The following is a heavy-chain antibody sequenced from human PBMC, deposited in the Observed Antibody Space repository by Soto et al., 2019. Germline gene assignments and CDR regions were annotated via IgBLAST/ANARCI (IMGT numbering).Heavy chain of an antibody. CDR1: GFTFSSYG. V-gene: IGHV3-30*18. Sequence: QVQLVESGGGVVQPGRSLRLSCAASGFTFSSYGMHWVRQAPGKGLEWVAVISYDGSNKYYADSVKGRFTISRDNSKNTLYLQMNSLRAEDTAVYYCAKSWNYFSNYFDDWGQGTLVTVSS. CDR3: AKSWNYFSNYFDD. D-gene: IGHD1-7*01. J-gene: IGHJ4*02. CDR2: ISYDGSNK.